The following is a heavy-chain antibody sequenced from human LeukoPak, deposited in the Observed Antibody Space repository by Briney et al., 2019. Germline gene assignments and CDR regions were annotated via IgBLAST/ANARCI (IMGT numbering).Heavy chain of an antibody. CDR3: ARPRRATVTTGAMDV. J-gene: IGHJ6*02. CDR1: GFTFSSYS. V-gene: IGHV3-21*01. CDR2: ISSSSSYI. D-gene: IGHD4-17*01. Sequence: GGSLRLSCAASGFTFSSYSMNWVRQAPGKGLEWVSSISSSSSYIYYADSVKGRFTISRDNAKNSLYLQMNSLRAEDTAVYYCARPRRATVTTGAMDVWGQGTTVTVSS.